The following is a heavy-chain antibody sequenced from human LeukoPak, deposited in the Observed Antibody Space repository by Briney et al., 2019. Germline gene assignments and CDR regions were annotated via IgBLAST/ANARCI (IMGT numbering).Heavy chain of an antibody. Sequence: GGSLRLSCSASGFTFSSYGMHWVRQAPGKGLEYVSGISNKGGSTYYAVSVKGRFTISRDNSKNTLHLQMSSLRAGDTAVYYCVKSGTWADFDSWGQGTLVTVSS. V-gene: IGHV3-64D*09. D-gene: IGHD1-26*01. J-gene: IGHJ4*02. CDR2: ISNKGGST. CDR1: GFTFSSYG. CDR3: VKSGTWADFDS.